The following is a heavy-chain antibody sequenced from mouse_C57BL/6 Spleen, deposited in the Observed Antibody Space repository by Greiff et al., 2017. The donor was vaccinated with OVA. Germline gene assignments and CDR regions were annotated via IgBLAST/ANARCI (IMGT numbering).Heavy chain of an antibody. CDR1: GYTFTDYY. D-gene: IGHD2-2*01. V-gene: IGHV1-26*01. CDR2: INPNNGGT. CDR3: ARSDFGYYSDD. J-gene: IGHJ2*01. Sequence: EVQLQQSGPELVKPGASVKISCKASGYTFTDYYMNWVKQSHGKSLEWIGDINPNNGGTSYNQKFKGKATLTVDKSSSTAYMELRSLTSEDSAVDYCARSDFGYYSDDWGQGTTLTVSS.